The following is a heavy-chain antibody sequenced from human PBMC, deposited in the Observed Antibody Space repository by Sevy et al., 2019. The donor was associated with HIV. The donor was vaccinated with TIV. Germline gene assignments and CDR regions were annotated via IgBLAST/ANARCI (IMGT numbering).Heavy chain of an antibody. CDR3: ARGKSRYGYALNY. V-gene: IGHV3-66*01. J-gene: IGHJ4*02. D-gene: IGHD5-18*01. CDR2: IHSDDTT. Sequence: GRSLRLSCAASGFTVNSNYMTWVRQAPGKGLEGVSVIHSDDTTYHADSVKDRFTISRDNFKNTLYHHMSSLRAEDTAVYYCARGKSRYGYALNYWGQETLVTVSS. CDR1: GFTVNSNY.